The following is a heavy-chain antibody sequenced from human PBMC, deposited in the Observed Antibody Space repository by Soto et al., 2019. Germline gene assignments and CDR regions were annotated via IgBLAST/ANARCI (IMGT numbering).Heavy chain of an antibody. CDR2: IYSGGST. CDR1: GFTVSSNY. D-gene: IGHD2-2*01. J-gene: IGHJ6*03. V-gene: IGHV3-66*01. Sequence: GGSLRLSCAASGFTVSSNYMSWVRQAPGKGLEWVSVIYSGGSTYYADSVKGRFTISRDNSKNTLYLQMNSLRAEDTAVYYCARCRCSSTSCFYYYYYYMDVWGKGTTVTVSS. CDR3: ARCRCSSTSCFYYYYYYMDV.